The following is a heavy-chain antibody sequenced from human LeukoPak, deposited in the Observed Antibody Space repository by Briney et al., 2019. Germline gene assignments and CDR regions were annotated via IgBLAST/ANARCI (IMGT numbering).Heavy chain of an antibody. CDR3: ARGDYGDPADY. J-gene: IGHJ4*02. CDR2: ISAYNGNT. Sequence: ASVKVSCKASGYTFTGYYMHWVRLAPGQGLEWMGWISAYNGNTNYAQKLQGRVTMTTDTSTSTAYMELRSLRSDDTAVYYCARGDYGDPADYWGQGTLVTVSS. D-gene: IGHD4-17*01. CDR1: GYTFTGYY. V-gene: IGHV1-18*04.